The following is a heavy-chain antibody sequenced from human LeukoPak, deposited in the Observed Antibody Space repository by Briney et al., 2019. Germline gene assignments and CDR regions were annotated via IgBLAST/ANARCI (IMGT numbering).Heavy chain of an antibody. CDR3: ARTEDYYDSSGTFDY. J-gene: IGHJ4*02. V-gene: IGHV5-51*01. Sequence: GESLKISCKGSGDTFSTFWIGWVRQMPGKGLEWMGIIYPGDSETRYSPSFQGQVTISADKSISTAYLQWSSLKASDTAMYYCARTEDYYDSSGTFDYWGQGTLVTVSS. CDR2: IYPGDSET. CDR1: GDTFSTFW. D-gene: IGHD3-22*01.